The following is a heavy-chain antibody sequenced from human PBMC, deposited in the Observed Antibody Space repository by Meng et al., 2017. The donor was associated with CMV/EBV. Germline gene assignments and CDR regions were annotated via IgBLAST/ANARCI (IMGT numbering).Heavy chain of an antibody. CDR3: ARVRYYDFWSGYSERDYYYYGMDV. D-gene: IGHD3-3*01. Sequence: SETLSLTCTVSGGSVSSGSYYWSWIRQPPGKGLEWIGYIYYSGSTNYNPSLKSRVTISVDTSKNQFSPKLSSVTAADTAVYYCARVRYYDFWSGYSERDYYYYGMDVWGQGTTVTVSS. CDR1: GGSVSSGSYY. J-gene: IGHJ6*02. V-gene: IGHV4-61*01. CDR2: IYYSGST.